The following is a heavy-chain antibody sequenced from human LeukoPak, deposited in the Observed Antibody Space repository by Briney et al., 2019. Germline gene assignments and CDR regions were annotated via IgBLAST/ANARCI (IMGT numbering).Heavy chain of an antibody. CDR1: GASLSSGSYY. CDR2: IYPSGST. Sequence: PSETLSLTCTVSGASLSSGSYYWSWIRQPAGKGLEWIGRIYPSGSTDYNPSLKSRVTISIDTSKNQFSLKQSSVTAADTAVYYCARRGSISYGSGSYYVVLWFDPWGQGTLVTVSS. J-gene: IGHJ5*02. V-gene: IGHV4-61*02. CDR3: ARRGSISYGSGSYYVVLWFDP. D-gene: IGHD3-10*01.